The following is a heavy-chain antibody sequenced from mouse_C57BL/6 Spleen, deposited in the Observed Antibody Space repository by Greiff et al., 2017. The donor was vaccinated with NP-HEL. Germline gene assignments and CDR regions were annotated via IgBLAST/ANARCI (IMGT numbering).Heavy chain of an antibody. CDR1: GYSITSGYG. CDR3: ARTARIKY. V-gene: IGHV3-2*02. CDR2: ISYSGST. J-gene: IGHJ2*01. Sequence: EVKLEESGPGLVKPSPSLSLPCTVTGYSITSGYGWNWIRQFPGNKLEWMGYISYSGSTNYNPYLKSRISITRDTSKNQFFLQLNSVTTEDTATYYCARTARIKYWGQGTTLTVSS. D-gene: IGHD1-2*01.